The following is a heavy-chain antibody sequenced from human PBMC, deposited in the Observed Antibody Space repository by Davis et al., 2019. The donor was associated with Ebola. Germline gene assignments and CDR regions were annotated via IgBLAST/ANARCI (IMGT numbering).Heavy chain of an antibody. CDR2: ISSSSSTI. J-gene: IGHJ4*02. CDR3: AKVVGGGSGSAAY. V-gene: IGHV3-48*04. D-gene: IGHD3-10*01. Sequence: GGSLRLSCVASGFTFNNAWMSWVRQAPGKGLEWVSYISSSSSTIYYADSVKGRFTISRDNAKNSVYLQMNSLRAEDTAVYYCAKVVGGGSGSAAYWGQGTLVTVSS. CDR1: GFTFNNAW.